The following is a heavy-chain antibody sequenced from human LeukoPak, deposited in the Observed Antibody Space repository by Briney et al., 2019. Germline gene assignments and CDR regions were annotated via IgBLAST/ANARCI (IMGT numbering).Heavy chain of an antibody. CDR2: ISNNGGST. CDR1: GFTFSSYA. J-gene: IGHJ4*02. CDR3: ARGHVSGSFLDY. Sequence: PGGSLRLSCAASGFTFSSYAMHWVRQAPGKGLEYVSTISNNGGSTYYANSVKGRITISRDNSENTLYLQMGSLRAEDMAVYYCARGHVSGSFLDYWGQGTLVTVSS. V-gene: IGHV3-64*01. D-gene: IGHD1-26*01.